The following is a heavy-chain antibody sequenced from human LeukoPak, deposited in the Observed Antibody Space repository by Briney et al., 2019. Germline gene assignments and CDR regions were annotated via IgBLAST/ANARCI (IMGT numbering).Heavy chain of an antibody. V-gene: IGHV3-21*01. J-gene: IGHJ4*02. D-gene: IGHD3-16*01. Sequence: GGSLRLSRAASGFTFSTYTMNWVRQAPGKGLEWVSSISGSTSFIYYADSVKGRFTISRDNAKNSLYPQMNSLRAEDTAVYYCATGDRLPGDYWGQGTLVTVSS. CDR2: ISGSTSFI. CDR3: ATGDRLPGDY. CDR1: GFTFSTYT.